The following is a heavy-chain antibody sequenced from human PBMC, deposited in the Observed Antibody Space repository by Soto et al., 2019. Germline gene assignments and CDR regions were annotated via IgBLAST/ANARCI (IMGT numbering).Heavy chain of an antibody. CDR3: AKGDSDYYLDS. V-gene: IGHV3-23*01. J-gene: IGHJ4*02. CDR2: ISASGSNG. Sequence: PGGSLRLSCAASGFTFSTYVMAGVRQAPGRGLEWVSGISASGSNGFYTDSVKGRFIISRDNSKNTLYLQMNSLRVDDTALYSCAKGDSDYYLDSLGQGTLVTVSS. D-gene: IGHD4-4*01. CDR1: GFTFSTYV.